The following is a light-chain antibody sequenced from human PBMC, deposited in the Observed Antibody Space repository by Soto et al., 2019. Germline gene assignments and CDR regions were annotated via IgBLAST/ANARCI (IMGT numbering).Light chain of an antibody. CDR2: DAS. CDR3: QQRSNWPLT. CDR1: QSVSSN. J-gene: IGKJ3*01. Sequence: PGERATLSCRASQSVSSNHLAWYQQKPGQAPRLLIYDASNRATGIPARFSGGGSGTDFTLTISSLEPEDFAVYYCQQRSNWPLTFGPGTKVDIK. V-gene: IGKV3-11*01.